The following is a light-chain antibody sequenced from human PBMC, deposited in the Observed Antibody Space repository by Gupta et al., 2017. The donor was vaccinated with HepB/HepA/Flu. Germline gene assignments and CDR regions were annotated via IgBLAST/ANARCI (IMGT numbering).Light chain of an antibody. Sequence: SYLLTQPPSVPVAPGKTAELPCGLNNLGTYAVHWYQQKPGQAPVLVLYDENERPSGIPERFSGSNSGNTATLSISRVEAGDEADYDCPMWDNFSDHVVFGGGTKLTVL. CDR3: PMWDNFSDHVV. J-gene: IGLJ2*01. CDR2: DEN. CDR1: NLGTYA. V-gene: IGLV3-21*03.